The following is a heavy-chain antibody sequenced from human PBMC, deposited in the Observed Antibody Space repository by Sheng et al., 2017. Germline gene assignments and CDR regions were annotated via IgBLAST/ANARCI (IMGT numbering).Heavy chain of an antibody. CDR2: IYSGGST. CDR1: GFTVRSNH. D-gene: IGHD1-26*01. V-gene: IGHV3-66*01. CDR3: ARILGGIDY. J-gene: IGHJ4*02. Sequence: EVQLVESGGGLVQPGGSLRLSCVVSGFTVRSNHMSWVRQAPGKGLEWVSLIYSGGSTYYADSVKGRFTISRDNSKNTLYLQVNTLRAEDTAVYYCARILGGIDYWGQGTLVTV.